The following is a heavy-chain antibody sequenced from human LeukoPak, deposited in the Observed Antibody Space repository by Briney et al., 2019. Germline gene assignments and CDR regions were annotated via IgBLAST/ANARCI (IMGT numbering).Heavy chain of an antibody. CDR1: GYTFTSYG. V-gene: IGHV1-18*04. CDR3: ARVAYYDILTGYYETAKNDY. D-gene: IGHD3-9*01. CDR2: ISAYNGNT. J-gene: IGHJ4*02. Sequence: ASVKVSCKASGYTFTSYGISWVRQAPGQGLKWMGWISAYNGNTNYAQKLQGRVTMTTDTSTSTAYMELRSLRSDDTAVYYCARVAYYDILTGYYETAKNDYWGQGTLVTVSS.